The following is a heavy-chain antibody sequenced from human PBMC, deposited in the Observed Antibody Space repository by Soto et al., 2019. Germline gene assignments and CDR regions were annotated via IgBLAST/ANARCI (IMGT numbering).Heavy chain of an antibody. J-gene: IGHJ3*02. CDR1: GSTLSDHY. V-gene: IGHV3-72*01. Sequence: GGSLRLSCVASGSTLSDHYVDWVRQAPGKGLEWVGRSGNKANSDTTEYGSSVKGRFTISRDDSKNSMYLQMNSLKTEDTAVYYCTRGYSGIDIYAFDIWGQGTLVTVSS. CDR3: TRGYSGIDIYAFDI. D-gene: IGHD1-26*01. CDR2: SGNKANSDTT.